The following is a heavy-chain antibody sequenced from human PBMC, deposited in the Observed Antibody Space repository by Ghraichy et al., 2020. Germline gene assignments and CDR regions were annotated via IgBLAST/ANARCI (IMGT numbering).Heavy chain of an antibody. D-gene: IGHD1-26*01. CDR3: ARDFSSSVGGTTYSDY. J-gene: IGHJ4*02. Sequence: LSLTCAASGFTVSNNYMSWARQAPGKGLEWGSVIYSGGSTYYADSVKGRFTISRDNSENTVYLQMNSLRAEDTAVYYCARDFSSSVGGTTYSDYWGRGTLVTVSS. CDR1: GFTVSNNY. CDR2: IYSGGST. V-gene: IGHV3-53*01.